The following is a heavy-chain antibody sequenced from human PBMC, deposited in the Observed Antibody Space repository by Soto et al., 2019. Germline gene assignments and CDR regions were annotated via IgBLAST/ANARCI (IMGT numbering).Heavy chain of an antibody. CDR1: GFTFSSYA. V-gene: IGHV3-64*01. CDR2: ISSNGGST. J-gene: IGHJ4*02. CDR3: ARRGYSGYEIDY. D-gene: IGHD5-12*01. Sequence: EVQLVESGGGLVQPGGSLRLSCAASGFTFSSYAMHWVRQAPGKGLEYVSGISSNGGSTYYANSVKGRFTISRDNSKNTLYLQMGSLRAEDMAVYYCARRGYSGYEIDYWGPGTLVTVSS.